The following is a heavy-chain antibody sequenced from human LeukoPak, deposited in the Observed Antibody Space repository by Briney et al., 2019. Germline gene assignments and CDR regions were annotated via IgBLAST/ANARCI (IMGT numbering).Heavy chain of an antibody. Sequence: SETLSLTCTVSGGSISSYFWSWIRQPPGKGLEWIGYIYYSGSTNYNPSLKSRVTISVDTSKNQFSLKLSSVTAADTAVYYCARLRQLVPDYWGQGTLVTVSS. CDR2: IYYSGST. CDR3: ARLRQLVPDY. D-gene: IGHD6-13*01. V-gene: IGHV4-59*01. CDR1: GGSISSYF. J-gene: IGHJ4*02.